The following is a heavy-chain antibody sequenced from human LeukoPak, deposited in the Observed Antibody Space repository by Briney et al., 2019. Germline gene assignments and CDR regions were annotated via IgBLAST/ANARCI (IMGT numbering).Heavy chain of an antibody. V-gene: IGHV4-59*12. CDR2: IYYSGST. D-gene: IGHD3-10*01. CDR1: GGSISNYY. J-gene: IGHJ6*03. CDR3: ARDGAAMVRGVITDYYYYYMDV. Sequence: PSETLSLTCTVSGGSISNYYWSWIRQPPGKGLEWIGDIYYSGSTNYIPSLKSRVTISVDTSKNQFSLKLSSVTAADTAVYYCARDGAAMVRGVITDYYYYYMDVWGKGTTVTVSS.